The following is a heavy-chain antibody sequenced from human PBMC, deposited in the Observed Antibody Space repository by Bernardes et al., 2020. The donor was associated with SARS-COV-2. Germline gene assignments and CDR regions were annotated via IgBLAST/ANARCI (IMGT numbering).Heavy chain of an antibody. J-gene: IGHJ6*03. CDR2: ISISSSTI. CDR1: GFTFSSYS. CDR3: ARRGPTGITRGTSYYYYYMDV. Sequence: GGSLRLSCAASGFTFSSYSMNWVRKAPGKGLEWVSYISISSSTIYYADSVKGRFTISRDNAKNSLYLQMNSLRAEDTAVYYCARRGPTGITRGTSYYYYYMDVSGTGTTVTVSS. D-gene: IGHD2-2*01. V-gene: IGHV3-48*04.